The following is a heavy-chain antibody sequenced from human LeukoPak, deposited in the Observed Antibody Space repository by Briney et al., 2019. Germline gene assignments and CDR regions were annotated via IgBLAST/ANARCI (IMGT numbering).Heavy chain of an antibody. D-gene: IGHD6-13*01. CDR3: AREASTAAGTYNWFDP. CDR1: GGSISSGGYS. V-gene: IGHV4-30-2*01. J-gene: IGHJ5*02. CDR2: IYHSVST. Sequence: PSGTLSLTCAVSGGSISSGGYSWSWIRQPPGKGLEWIGYIYHSVSTYYNPSLKSRVTISVDRSKNQFSLKLSSVTAADTAVYYCAREASTAAGTYNWFDPWGQGTLVTVSS.